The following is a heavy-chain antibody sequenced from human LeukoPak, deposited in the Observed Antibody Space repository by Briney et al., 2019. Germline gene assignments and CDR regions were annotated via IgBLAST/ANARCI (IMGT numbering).Heavy chain of an antibody. CDR2: INPNSGGT. V-gene: IGHV1-2*02. J-gene: IGHJ6*03. D-gene: IGHD3-10*01. CDR3: AREAYDSGNFRTDYYYMDV. Sequence: ASVKVSCKASGYTFTGYYMHWVRQAPGQGLEWMGWINPNSGGTNYAQKFQGRVTVTRDTSISTAYMELSRLRSDDTAVYYCAREAYDSGNFRTDYYYMDVWGIGTTVTVSS. CDR1: GYTFTGYY.